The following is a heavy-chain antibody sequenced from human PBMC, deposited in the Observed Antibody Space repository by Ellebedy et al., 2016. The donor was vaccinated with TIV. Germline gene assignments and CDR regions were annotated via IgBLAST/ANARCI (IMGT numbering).Heavy chain of an antibody. CDR2: IWYDGSNK. CDR1: GFTFSSYG. V-gene: IGHV3-33*08. Sequence: GESLKISCAASGFTFSSYGMHWVRQAPGKGLEWVAVIWYDGSNKYYADSVKGRFTISRDNSKNTLYLQMNSLRAEDTAVYYCAREEATKFSSAFDIWGQGTMVTVSS. CDR3: AREEATKFSSAFDI. J-gene: IGHJ3*02. D-gene: IGHD1-26*01.